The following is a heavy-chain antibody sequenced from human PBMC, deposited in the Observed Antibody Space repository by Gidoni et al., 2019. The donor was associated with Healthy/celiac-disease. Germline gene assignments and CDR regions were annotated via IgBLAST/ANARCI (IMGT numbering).Heavy chain of an antibody. CDR2: INPNSGGT. V-gene: IGHV1-2*02. J-gene: IGHJ4*02. D-gene: IGHD3-22*01. Sequence: QVQLVQSGAEVKKPGASVKVSCQASGYTFTGYYMPWVRQAPGQGLEWIGWINPNSGGTNYAQKFQGRVTMTRDTSISTAYMELSRLRSDDTAVYYCARDQEYYDSSGYYYVEGYVDYWGQGTLVTVSS. CDR1: GYTFTGYY. CDR3: ARDQEYYDSSGYYYVEGYVDY.